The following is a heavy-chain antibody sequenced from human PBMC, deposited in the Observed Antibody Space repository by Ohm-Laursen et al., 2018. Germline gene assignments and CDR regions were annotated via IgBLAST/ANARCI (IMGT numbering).Heavy chain of an antibody. D-gene: IGHD5-12*01. CDR1: GGSISYYY. Sequence: SETLSLTCTVSGGSISYYYWSWIRQPPGKGLEWIGNIYYSGSTNYNPSLKSRVTISVDTSKNQFSLKLSSVTAADTAVYFCARRVDSGHYFDFWGQGTLVTVSS. J-gene: IGHJ4*02. CDR2: IYYSGST. V-gene: IGHV4-59*08. CDR3: ARRVDSGHYFDF.